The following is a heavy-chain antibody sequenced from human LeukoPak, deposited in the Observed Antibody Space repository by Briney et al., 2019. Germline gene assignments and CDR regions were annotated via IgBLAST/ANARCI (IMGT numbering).Heavy chain of an antibody. Sequence: SETLSLTCTVSGGSISSSNYYWGWIRQPPGKGLEWIGSIYYSGSTYYNPSLKSRVTISVDTSKNQFSLKLSSVTAPDTAVYYCARQRKGTVGATSLDYWGQGTLVTVSS. CDR3: ARQRKGTVGATSLDY. J-gene: IGHJ4*02. D-gene: IGHD1-26*01. CDR1: GGSISSSNYY. CDR2: IYYSGST. V-gene: IGHV4-39*01.